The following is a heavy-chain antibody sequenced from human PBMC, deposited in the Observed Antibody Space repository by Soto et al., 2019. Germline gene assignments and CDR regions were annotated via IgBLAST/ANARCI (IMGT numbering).Heavy chain of an antibody. Sequence: VASLKISCKTSGYNFAGYWIGWVRQMPGKGLEWLGIIFPGDSDTKYSPSFQGQVIISADKSIRTAYLQWSSLKASDTAIYYCARQSGMDVWGQGTTVTVSS. CDR1: GYNFAGYW. D-gene: IGHD5-12*01. J-gene: IGHJ6*02. V-gene: IGHV5-51*01. CDR2: IFPGDSDT. CDR3: ARQSGMDV.